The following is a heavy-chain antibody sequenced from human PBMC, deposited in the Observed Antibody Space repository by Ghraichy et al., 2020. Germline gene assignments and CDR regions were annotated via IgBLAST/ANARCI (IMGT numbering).Heavy chain of an antibody. Sequence: SCAASGFTFSSYSMNWLRQAPGKGLDWVSVISSGGDITHYADSVKGRFTISRDNSQNTLYLQMNSLRADDTAIYYCAKPSTFSMIRGAIDFWGQGTLVTVSS. J-gene: IGHJ4*02. V-gene: IGHV3-23*01. CDR2: ISSGGDIT. CDR1: GFTFSSYS. CDR3: AKPSTFSMIRGAIDF. D-gene: IGHD3-10*01.